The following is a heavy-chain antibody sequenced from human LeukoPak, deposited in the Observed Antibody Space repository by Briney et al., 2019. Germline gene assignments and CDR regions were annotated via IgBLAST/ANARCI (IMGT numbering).Heavy chain of an antibody. V-gene: IGHV3-23*01. CDR2: ISGSGGST. D-gene: IGHD6-13*01. Sequence: GGSLRLSCAASGFTFSSYAMSWVRQPPGKGLEWVSAISGSGGSTYYADSVKGRFTISRDNSMHTLYLQMNSLRAEDTAVYYCAKGGWVAAGTVYFDYWGQGTLVTVSS. CDR1: GFTFSSYA. J-gene: IGHJ4*02. CDR3: AKGGWVAAGTVYFDY.